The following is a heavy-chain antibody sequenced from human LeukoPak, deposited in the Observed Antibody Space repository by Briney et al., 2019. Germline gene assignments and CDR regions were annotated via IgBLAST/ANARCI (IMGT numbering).Heavy chain of an antibody. CDR1: GFTFSSDE. J-gene: IGHJ4*02. CDR2: ISSSGSTI. CDR3: ARDRKRFLEN. Sequence: GGSLRLSCAASGFTFSSDEMNWGRQAPGKGVEGGSYISSSGSTIYYAASVKGRFTISRDNAKNSLYLQMNSLRAEDTAVYYCARDRKRFLENGGQGTLVTVSS. D-gene: IGHD3-3*01. V-gene: IGHV3-48*03.